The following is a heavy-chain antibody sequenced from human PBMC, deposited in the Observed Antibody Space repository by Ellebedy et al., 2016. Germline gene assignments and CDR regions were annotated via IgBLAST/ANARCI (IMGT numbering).Heavy chain of an antibody. CDR1: GDSVSDNRAA. V-gene: IGHV6-1*01. D-gene: IGHD2-15*01. CDR3: ARVSGNNWFNP. J-gene: IGHJ5*02. Sequence: SQTLSLTXXISGDSVSDNRAAWNWLRQSPSRGLEWLGRTYYRSKWYYEYAVSVKSRITINPDTSKNQFSLQLNSVTPEDTAVYYCARVSGNNWFNPWGQGTLVTVSS. CDR2: TYYRSKWYY.